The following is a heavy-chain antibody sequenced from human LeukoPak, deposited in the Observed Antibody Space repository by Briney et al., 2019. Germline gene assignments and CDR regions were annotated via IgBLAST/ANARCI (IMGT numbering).Heavy chain of an antibody. CDR3: AKDGGEYYDILTGYYPRLYYMDV. V-gene: IGHV3-23*01. J-gene: IGHJ6*03. CDR2: IDASGGTT. Sequence: GGSLRLSCAASGFTFRNYGMGWVRQVPGKGLEWVSSIDASGGTTHYADSVKGRFTTSRDNSKNTLYLQMNSLRAEDTAVYYCAKDGGEYYDILTGYYPRLYYMDVWGKGTTVTISS. CDR1: GFTFRNYG. D-gene: IGHD3-9*01.